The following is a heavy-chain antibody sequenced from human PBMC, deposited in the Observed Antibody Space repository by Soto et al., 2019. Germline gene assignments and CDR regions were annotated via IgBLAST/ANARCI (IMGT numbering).Heavy chain of an antibody. CDR1: GGSISSSNW. Sequence: SETLSLSCAVSGGSISSSNWWSWVRQPPGKGLEWIGEIYHSGSTNYNPSLKSRVTISVDKSKNQFSLKLSSVTAADTAVYYCARVPYSEMATIHWYFALWGRGTLVTVSS. V-gene: IGHV4-4*02. CDR2: IYHSGST. D-gene: IGHD5-12*01. J-gene: IGHJ2*01. CDR3: ARVPYSEMATIHWYFAL.